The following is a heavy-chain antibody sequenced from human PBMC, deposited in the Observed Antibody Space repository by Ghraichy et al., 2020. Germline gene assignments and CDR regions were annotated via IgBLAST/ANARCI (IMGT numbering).Heavy chain of an antibody. CDR1: GGTFSSYA. CDR3: AREDGEQLAFDP. CDR2: IIPIFGTA. Sequence: SVKVSCKASGGTFSSYAISWVRQAPGQGLEWMGGIIPIFGTANYAQKFQGRVTITADESTSTAYMELSSLRSEDTAVYYCAREDGEQLAFDPWGQGTLVTVSS. D-gene: IGHD6-6*01. J-gene: IGHJ5*02. V-gene: IGHV1-69*13.